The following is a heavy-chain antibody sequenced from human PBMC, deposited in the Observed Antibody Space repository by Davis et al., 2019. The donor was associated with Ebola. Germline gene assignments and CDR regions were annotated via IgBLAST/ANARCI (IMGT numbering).Heavy chain of an antibody. CDR1: GFSVRTHY. CDR3: TRESFNYDGSLGY. D-gene: IGHD3-22*01. J-gene: IGHJ4*02. CDR2: INGDGDST. Sequence: GESLKISCAASGFSVRTHYMSWVRQAPGKGLVWVSRINGDGDSTSYADSVKGRFTISRDNAKNTRSLQMNSLRAEDTAVYYCTRESFNYDGSLGYWGQGTLGTVSS. V-gene: IGHV3-74*01.